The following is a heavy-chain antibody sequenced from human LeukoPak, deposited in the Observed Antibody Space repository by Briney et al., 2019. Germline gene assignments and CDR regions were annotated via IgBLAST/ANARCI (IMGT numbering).Heavy chain of an antibody. J-gene: IGHJ4*02. CDR1: GYSFTSYW. V-gene: IGHV5-51*01. Sequence: GESLKISCKSSGYSFTSYWICWVRQMPGKGLEWMGIIYPGDSDTRYSPSFQGQVTISADKSISTAYLQWSSLKASDTAMYYCARRRLGELSSTSFDYWGQGTLVTVSS. CDR2: IYPGDSDT. CDR3: ARRRLGELSSTSFDY. D-gene: IGHD3-16*02.